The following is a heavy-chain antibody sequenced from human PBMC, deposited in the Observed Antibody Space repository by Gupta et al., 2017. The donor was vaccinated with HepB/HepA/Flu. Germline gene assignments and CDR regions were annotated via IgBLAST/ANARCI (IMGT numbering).Heavy chain of an antibody. J-gene: IGHJ5*02. CDR3: AKAQQLVAYNCFDP. Sequence: EVQLLESGGCLVQPGGSLRLSCAASGFTFNNYAMAWVRQAPGKGLEWVSSISDTTYYADSVKGRFTISRDNSKNTLYLQMNTLKVEDTAVYYCAKAQQLVAYNCFDPWGQGALVTVSS. D-gene: IGHD6-13*01. CDR2: ISDTT. CDR1: GFTFNNYA. V-gene: IGHV3-23*01.